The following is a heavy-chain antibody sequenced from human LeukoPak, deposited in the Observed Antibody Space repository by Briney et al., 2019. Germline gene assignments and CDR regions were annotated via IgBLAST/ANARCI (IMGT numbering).Heavy chain of an antibody. Sequence: ASVRVSCKASGYTFTGNDINWVRQATGQGLEWMGWMNPYTGDTGYAQKFQGRVTMTRNTSIDTAYMELSGLRSEDTAVYYCTRGSLSGSSRDYWGQGTLVTVSS. CDR3: TRGSLSGSSRDY. V-gene: IGHV1-8*01. CDR2: MNPYTGDT. J-gene: IGHJ4*02. D-gene: IGHD1-26*01. CDR1: GYTFTGND.